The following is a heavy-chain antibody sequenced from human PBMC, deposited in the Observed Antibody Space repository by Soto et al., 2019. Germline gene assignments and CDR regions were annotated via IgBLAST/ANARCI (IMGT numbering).Heavy chain of an antibody. J-gene: IGHJ6*02. Sequence: GSLRLSCAASGFTFSSYGMHWVRQAPGKGLEWVAVISYDGSNKYYADSVKGRFTISRDNSKNTLYLQMNSLRAEDTAVYYCAKEMPQVVPAAIGKYYYYGMDVWGQGTTVTVSS. D-gene: IGHD2-2*01. CDR2: ISYDGSNK. CDR1: GFTFSSYG. CDR3: AKEMPQVVPAAIGKYYYYGMDV. V-gene: IGHV3-30*18.